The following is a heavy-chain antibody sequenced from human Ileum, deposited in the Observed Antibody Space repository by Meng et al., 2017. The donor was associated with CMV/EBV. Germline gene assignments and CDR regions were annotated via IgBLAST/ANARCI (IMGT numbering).Heavy chain of an antibody. Sequence: RQAPRQGLELMGIINPSGGSTSYAQKFQGRVTMTRDTSTSTVYMELSSLRSEDTAVYYCARVWGASKQTHRYCTNGVCYGKGYYFDYWGQGTLVTVSS. CDR3: ARVWGASKQTHRYCTNGVCYGKGYYFDY. J-gene: IGHJ4*02. D-gene: IGHD2-8*01. CDR2: INPSGGST. V-gene: IGHV1-46*01.